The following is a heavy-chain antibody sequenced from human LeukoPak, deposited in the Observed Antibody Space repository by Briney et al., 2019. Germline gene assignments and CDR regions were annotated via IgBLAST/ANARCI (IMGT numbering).Heavy chain of an antibody. CDR3: ATSIAAAFTYYFDY. CDR1: GFTFSSYG. D-gene: IGHD6-13*01. V-gene: IGHV3-30*03. Sequence: GGSLRLSCAASGFTFSSYGMHWVRQAPGKGLEWVAVISYDGSDKYYADSVKGRFTISRDNSKNTLYLQMNSLRAEDTAVYYCATSIAAAFTYYFDYWGQGTLVTVSS. J-gene: IGHJ4*02. CDR2: ISYDGSDK.